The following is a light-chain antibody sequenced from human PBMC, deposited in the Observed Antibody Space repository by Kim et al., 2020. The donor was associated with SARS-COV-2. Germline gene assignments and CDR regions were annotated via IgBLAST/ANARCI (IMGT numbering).Light chain of an antibody. V-gene: IGLV1-44*01. CDR1: SSNIGTNS. CDR3: AAWDDSLNGPV. Sequence: GQRDAISCTGSSSNIGTNSVNWYQQHPGTAPKLLIYNNNQRPSGVPDRFSGSKSGTSASLAISGLQSEDEADYYCAAWDDSLNGPVFGGGTQLTVL. CDR2: NNN. J-gene: IGLJ2*01.